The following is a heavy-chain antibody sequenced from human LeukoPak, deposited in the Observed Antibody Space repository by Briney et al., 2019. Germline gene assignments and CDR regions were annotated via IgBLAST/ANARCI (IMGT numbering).Heavy chain of an antibody. CDR1: GFTFSKYG. CDR2: IWFDGINT. J-gene: IGHJ4*02. CDR3: ATVGATERGH. D-gene: IGHD1-26*01. V-gene: IGHV3-33*01. Sequence: GTSLRLSCAASGFTFSKYGMHWVRQAPGKRLEWVAVIWFDGINTNHADSVKGRFTVSRDNSKNRLYLQMTSLKAEDTAVYYCATVGATERGHWGQGTLVTVSS.